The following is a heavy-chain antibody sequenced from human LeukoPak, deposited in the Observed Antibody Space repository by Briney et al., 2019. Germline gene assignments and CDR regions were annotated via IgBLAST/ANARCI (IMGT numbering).Heavy chain of an antibody. CDR2: IYTSGST. J-gene: IGHJ4*02. Sequence: SETLSLTCTVSGGSISSYYWSWIRQPAGKGLEWIGRIYTSGSTNYNPSLKSRVTMSVDTSKNQFSLKLSSVSAADTAVYYCARVFGAYESRGFDHWGQGTLVTVSS. CDR3: ARVFGAYESRGFDH. D-gene: IGHD3-22*01. V-gene: IGHV4-4*07. CDR1: GGSISSYY.